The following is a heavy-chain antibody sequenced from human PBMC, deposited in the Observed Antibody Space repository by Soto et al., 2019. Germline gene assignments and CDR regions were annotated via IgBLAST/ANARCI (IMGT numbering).Heavy chain of an antibody. Sequence: TGGSLRLSCGASGFSVKMYWMHWVRQAPGKGLVWLSRFGGDENYTDYADSVRGRFTISRDIAKNTIYLQMNSLRAEDTAVYYCGKGKELGVVRYGLDAWGQGTTVTVSS. CDR1: GFSVKMYW. CDR2: FGGDENYT. V-gene: IGHV3-74*01. D-gene: IGHD3-3*01. J-gene: IGHJ6*02. CDR3: GKGKELGVVRYGLDA.